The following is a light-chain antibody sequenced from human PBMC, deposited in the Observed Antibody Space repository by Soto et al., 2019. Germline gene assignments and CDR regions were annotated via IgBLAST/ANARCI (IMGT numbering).Light chain of an antibody. Sequence: QSVLTQPPSVSGAPGQRVTISCTGSSSNIGAGYDVSWYQQLPGTAPKLLIYSNNQRPSGVPDRFSGSKSGTSASLAISGLQSEDEADYHCAAWDDSLNGPVFGGGTKVTVL. CDR2: SNN. CDR1: SSNIGAGYD. CDR3: AAWDDSLNGPV. J-gene: IGLJ3*02. V-gene: IGLV1-44*01.